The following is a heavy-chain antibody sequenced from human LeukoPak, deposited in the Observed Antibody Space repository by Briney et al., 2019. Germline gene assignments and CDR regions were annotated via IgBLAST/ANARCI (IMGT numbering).Heavy chain of an antibody. J-gene: IGHJ6*02. CDR3: ARDWGVFITMVRGASPGRGPPYFYGMDV. V-gene: IGHV1-18*04. CDR1: GYTFTAYY. Sequence: ASVKVSCKASGYTFTAYYMHWVRQAPGQGLEWMGWISAYNGNTNYAKKLQGRVTMTTDTSTSTAYMELRSLRSDDTAVYYCARDWGVFITMVRGASPGRGPPYFYGMDVWGQGTTVTVSS. CDR2: ISAYNGNT. D-gene: IGHD3-10*01.